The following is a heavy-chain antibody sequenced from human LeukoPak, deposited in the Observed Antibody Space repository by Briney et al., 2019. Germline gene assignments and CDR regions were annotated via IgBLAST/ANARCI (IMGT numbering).Heavy chain of an antibody. J-gene: IGHJ5*02. V-gene: IGHV4-38-2*02. CDR2: IYHSGST. D-gene: IGHD3-10*01. CDR3: ARKKGPGGWFDP. CDR1: GYSISSGYY. Sequence: PSETLSLTCTVSGYSISSGYYWGWIRQPPGKGLEWIGSIYHSGSTYYNPSLKSRVTISVDTSKNQFSVKLSSVTAADTAVYYCARKKGPGGWFDPWGQGTLVTVSS.